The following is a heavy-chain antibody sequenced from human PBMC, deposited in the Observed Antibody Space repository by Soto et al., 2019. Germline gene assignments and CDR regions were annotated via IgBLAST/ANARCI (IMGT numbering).Heavy chain of an antibody. D-gene: IGHD6-19*01. V-gene: IGHV3-11*06. CDR1: GFTFSDYY. CDR3: ARDRVSAFFDY. CDR2: ISSTSTYT. Sequence: GGSLRLSCVASGFTFSDYYMNWIRQTPGKGLEWLSYISSTSTYTDYADSVKGRFTISRDNDKNSLYLQMDSLRADDTAIYFCARDRVSAFFDYCGQGTLVTVSS. J-gene: IGHJ4*02.